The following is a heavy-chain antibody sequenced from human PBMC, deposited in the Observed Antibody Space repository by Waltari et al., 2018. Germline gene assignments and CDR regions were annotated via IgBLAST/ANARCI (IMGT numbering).Heavy chain of an antibody. D-gene: IGHD6-13*01. J-gene: IGHJ3*02. CDR2: MTRDGSET. V-gene: IGHV3-7*01. Sequence: EVQLVESGGGLVQPGGSLRLSCGGTGFTLSSFWMGWVRQAPGKGLDWVANMTRDGSETYYVDSVKGRFTISRDNAKNSLYLEMNTLRVEDTAIYYCARLSSSWNEKGAFDIWGQGTMVTVSS. CDR3: ARLSSSWNEKGAFDI. CDR1: GFTLSSFW.